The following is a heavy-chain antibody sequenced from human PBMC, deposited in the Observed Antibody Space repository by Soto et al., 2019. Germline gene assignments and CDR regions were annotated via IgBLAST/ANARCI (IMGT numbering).Heavy chain of an antibody. CDR3: ARGGSSDWQVAFDF. D-gene: IGHD6-19*01. Sequence: SETLSLTCAVYGGSFSGYFWNWIRQTPGKGLEWIGKVNHNGRNNYNPSLKSRVTISLDMSKNQISLKLTSVTAAGTAVYYCARGGSSDWQVAFDFWGQGTMVTVSS. V-gene: IGHV4-34*01. CDR1: GGSFSGYF. J-gene: IGHJ3*01. CDR2: VNHNGRN.